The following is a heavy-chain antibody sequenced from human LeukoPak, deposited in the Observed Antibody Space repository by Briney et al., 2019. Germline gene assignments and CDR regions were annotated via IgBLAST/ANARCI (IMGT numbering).Heavy chain of an antibody. CDR1: GFTFSDYY. V-gene: IGHV3-11*01. CDR3: ARDLKGSFVYYGSGSYFYWFDP. Sequence: GGSLRLSCAASGFTFSDYYMSWIRQAPGKGLEWVSYISSSGSTIYYADSVKGRFTISRDNAKNSLYLQMNSLRAEDTAVYYCARDLKGSFVYYGSGSYFYWFDPWGQGTLVTVSS. J-gene: IGHJ5*02. CDR2: ISSSGSTI. D-gene: IGHD3-10*01.